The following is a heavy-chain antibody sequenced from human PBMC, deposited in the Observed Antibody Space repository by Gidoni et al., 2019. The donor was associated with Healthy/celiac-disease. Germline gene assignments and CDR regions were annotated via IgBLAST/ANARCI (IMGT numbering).Heavy chain of an antibody. V-gene: IGHV3-74*01. CDR3: ARGAHSSGWYSSFDY. Sequence: EVQLVESGGGLVQPGGSLRLSCAASGFTFSSYWMHWVRQAPGKGLVWVSRINSDGSSTSYADSVKGRFTISRDNAKNTLYLQMNSLRAEDTAVYYCARGAHSSGWYSSFDYWGQGTLVTVSS. CDR2: INSDGSST. CDR1: GFTFSSYW. D-gene: IGHD6-19*01. J-gene: IGHJ4*02.